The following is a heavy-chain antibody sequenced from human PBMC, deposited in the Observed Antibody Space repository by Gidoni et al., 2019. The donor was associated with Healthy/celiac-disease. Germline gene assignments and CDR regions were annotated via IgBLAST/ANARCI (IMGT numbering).Heavy chain of an antibody. Sequence: QVQLQASGPGLVKPSGPLSLTCAFSGGSIRTSTWWSWVRQPPGKGLEWIGEIYHSGSTNYNPSRKSRVTISVDKSKNQFSLKLSSVTAADTAVYYCAGPMWGIAAAGYYYYGMDVWGQGTTVTVSS. J-gene: IGHJ6*02. V-gene: IGHV4-4*02. CDR1: GGSIRTSTW. D-gene: IGHD6-13*01. CDR3: AGPMWGIAAAGYYYYGMDV. CDR2: IYHSGST.